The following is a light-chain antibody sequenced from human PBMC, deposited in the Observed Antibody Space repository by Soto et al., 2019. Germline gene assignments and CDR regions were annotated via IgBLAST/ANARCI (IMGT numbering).Light chain of an antibody. J-gene: IGLJ1*01. CDR3: SSYTSSSTLLYL. V-gene: IGLV2-14*01. Sequence: QSVLTQPASVSGSPGQSITISCTGTSSDVGGYNYVSWYQQHPGKAPKLMIYQVRNRPSGVSDRFSGSKSGNTASLTISGRQAEDESDYYCSSYTSSSTLLYLFGAGTKVTVL. CDR2: QVR. CDR1: SSDVGGYNY.